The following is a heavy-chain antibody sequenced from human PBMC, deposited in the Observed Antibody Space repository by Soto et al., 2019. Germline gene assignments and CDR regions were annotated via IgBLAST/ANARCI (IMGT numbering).Heavy chain of an antibody. CDR1: GFTFSSYA. CDR2: ISGSGGST. CDR3: AKSLSSSGLFGTEGKVRFDY. D-gene: IGHD6-19*01. J-gene: IGHJ4*02. Sequence: GGSLRLSCAASGFTFSSYAMSWVRQAPGKGPEWVSAISGSGGSTYYADSVKGRFTISRDTSKNTLYLQMNSLRAEDTAVYYCAKSLSSSGLFGTEGKVRFDYWGQGTLVTVSS. V-gene: IGHV3-23*01.